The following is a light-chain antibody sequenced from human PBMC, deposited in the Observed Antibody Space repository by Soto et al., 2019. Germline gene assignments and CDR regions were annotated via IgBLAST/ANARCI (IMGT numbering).Light chain of an antibody. CDR2: DAS. CDR3: QQRSIWPRT. V-gene: IGKV3-11*01. J-gene: IGKJ1*01. CDR1: QSVSSY. Sequence: IVLTQSPATLSLSPGERATLSWRASQSVSSYLAWYQQKPGQAPSLVIYDASFRATGIPARFSGSGSETDFTLTISSLEPEDFAVYYCQQRSIWPRTFGQGTKVEIK.